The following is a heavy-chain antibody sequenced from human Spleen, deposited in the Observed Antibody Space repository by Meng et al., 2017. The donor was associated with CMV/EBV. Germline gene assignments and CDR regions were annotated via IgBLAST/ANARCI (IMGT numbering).Heavy chain of an antibody. V-gene: IGHV2-5*01. CDR3: ARSLRGYVFDY. CDR1: GFSLTTGSSGMG. D-gene: IGHD5-12*01. Sequence: SVPTLVKPTQTLTLTCTFSGFSLTTGSSGMGVGWIRQPPGKALEWLAVIYWNDDKRYSPTLKSRLTVTKDTSENQVVLTMTNMDPEDTATYYCARSLRGYVFDYWGQGTLVTVSS. J-gene: IGHJ4*02. CDR2: IYWNDDK.